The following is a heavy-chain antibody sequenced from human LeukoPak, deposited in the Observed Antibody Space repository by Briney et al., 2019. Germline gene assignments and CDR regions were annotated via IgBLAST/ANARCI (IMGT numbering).Heavy chain of an antibody. V-gene: IGHV3-53*01. D-gene: IGHD1-26*01. CDR1: GFTVSSNS. CDR3: AKEVGARTLDY. J-gene: IGHJ4*02. Sequence: GGSLRLSCTVSGFTVSSNSMSWVRQAPGKGLEWVSFIYSDNTHYSDSVKGRFTISRDNSKNTLYLQMNSLRAEDTAVYYCAKEVGARTLDYWGQGTLVTVSS. CDR2: IYSDNT.